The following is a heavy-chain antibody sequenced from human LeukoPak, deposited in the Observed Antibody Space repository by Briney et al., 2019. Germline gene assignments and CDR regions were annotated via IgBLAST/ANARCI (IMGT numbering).Heavy chain of an antibody. CDR3: ARDGGSYLQPTDY. CDR1: AFTLSTYA. V-gene: IGHV3-23*01. Sequence: PGGSLRLSCAASAFTLSTYAMTWVRQAPGEGLEWVSSISGSGDSTYYADSVKGRFSISRDNSKNTLYLQMNSLRAADTAVYHCARDGGSYLQPTDYWGQGTLVTVSS. CDR2: ISGSGDST. J-gene: IGHJ4*02. D-gene: IGHD1-26*01.